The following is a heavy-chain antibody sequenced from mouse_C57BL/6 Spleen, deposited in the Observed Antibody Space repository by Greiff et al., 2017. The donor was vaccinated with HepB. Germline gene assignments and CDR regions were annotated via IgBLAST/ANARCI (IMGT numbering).Heavy chain of an antibody. CDR2: IDPENGDT. CDR1: GFNIKDDY. D-gene: IGHD2-3*01. CDR3: TVYDGYFKAWFAY. V-gene: IGHV14-4*01. J-gene: IGHJ3*01. Sequence: VQLQQSGAELVRPGASVKLSCTASGFNIKDDYMHWVKQRPEQGLEWIGWIDPENGDTEYASKFQGKAPITADTSSNTAYLQISSLTSEDTAVYYCTVYDGYFKAWFAYWGQGTLVTVSA.